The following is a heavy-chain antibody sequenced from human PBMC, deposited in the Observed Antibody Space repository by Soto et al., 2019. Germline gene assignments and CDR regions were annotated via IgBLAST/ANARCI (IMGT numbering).Heavy chain of an antibody. J-gene: IGHJ1*01. D-gene: IGHD2-2*01. CDR2: MYHSGST. CDR3: PPVPEY. Sequence: SETLCLTCAVAGGSISSGGYSWIWIRQPPGKGLEWIGYMYHSGSTYYNPSLKSRVTISIDRSKNHFSLKLSSVTASERAVYYCPPVPEYGGQGTLALVSS. CDR1: GGSISSGGYS. V-gene: IGHV4-30-2*01.